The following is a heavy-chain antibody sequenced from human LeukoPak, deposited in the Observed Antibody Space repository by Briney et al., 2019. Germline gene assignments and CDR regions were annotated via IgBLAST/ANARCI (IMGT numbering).Heavy chain of an antibody. V-gene: IGHV4-39*07. Sequence: SETLSLTCTVSGGSISSSSYYWGWIRQPPGKGLEWIGSIYYSGSTYYNPSLKSRVTISVDTSKNQFSLKLSSVTAADTAVYYCARGCVSYYDILTGYQGPNWFDPWGQGTLVTVSS. CDR1: GGSISSSSYY. CDR2: IYYSGST. CDR3: ARGCVSYYDILTGYQGPNWFDP. D-gene: IGHD3-9*01. J-gene: IGHJ5*02.